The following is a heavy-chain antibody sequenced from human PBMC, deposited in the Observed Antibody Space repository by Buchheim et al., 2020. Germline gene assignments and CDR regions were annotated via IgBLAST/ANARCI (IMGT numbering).Heavy chain of an antibody. V-gene: IGHV3-7*01. CDR1: GFTFSTYW. Sequence: EVQVVESGGGLVQPGGSLRLSCAASGFTFSTYWMSWVHQAPGKGPEWVANIKEDGSEKYYVDSVKARFSISRDNAKNSVYLQMNSLRAEDTAMYYCARGRGYFYSNEDNWPDPWGQGTL. CDR3: ARGRGYFYSNEDNWPDP. CDR2: IKEDGSEK. D-gene: IGHD1-1*01. J-gene: IGHJ5*02.